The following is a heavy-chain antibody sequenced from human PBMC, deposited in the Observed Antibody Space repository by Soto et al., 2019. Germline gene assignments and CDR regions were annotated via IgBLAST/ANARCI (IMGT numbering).Heavy chain of an antibody. J-gene: IGHJ5*02. CDR3: ARDEILGDCSGGSCFEPRNRFHP. CDR1: GFTFSSYS. Sequence: EVQLVESGGGLVKPGGSLRLSCAASGFTFSSYSMNWVRQAPGKGLEWVSSISSSSSYIYYADSVKGRFTISRNNAKNSLYLQMNSLRAEDTAVYYFARDEILGDCSGGSCFEPRNRFHPRGQGTLVTVSS. CDR2: ISSSSSYI. D-gene: IGHD2-15*01. V-gene: IGHV3-21*01.